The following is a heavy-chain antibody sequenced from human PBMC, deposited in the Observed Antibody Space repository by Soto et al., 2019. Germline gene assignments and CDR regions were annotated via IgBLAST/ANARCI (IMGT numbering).Heavy chain of an antibody. D-gene: IGHD6-19*01. Sequence: SETLSLTCTVSGGSINSSSYFWGWVRQPPGKGLEWIGSIYYSGSTYYNPSLRSRVTISVDTSKDQFSLKLSSVTAADTAVFYCARHYSSGSRNWFDPWGQGTLVTV. J-gene: IGHJ5*02. CDR1: GGSINSSSYF. CDR3: ARHYSSGSRNWFDP. CDR2: IYYSGST. V-gene: IGHV4-39*01.